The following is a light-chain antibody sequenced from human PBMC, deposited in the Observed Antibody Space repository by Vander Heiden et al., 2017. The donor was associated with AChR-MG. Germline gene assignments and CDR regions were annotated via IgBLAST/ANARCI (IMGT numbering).Light chain of an antibody. Sequence: EIVLTQSPGTLSLSPGERATLSCRASQSVSSGSLAWYQQKPGQAPRLLIYGESIRATGIPGRFSGSGSGTDFTLTISRLEPEDFAVYYCQQYGSSPRTFGQGTKMEI. CDR2: GES. V-gene: IGKV3-20*01. CDR1: QSVSSGS. CDR3: QQYGSSPRT. J-gene: IGKJ1*01.